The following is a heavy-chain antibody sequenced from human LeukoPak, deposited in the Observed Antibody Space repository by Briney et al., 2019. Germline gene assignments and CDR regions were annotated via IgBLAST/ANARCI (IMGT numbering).Heavy chain of an antibody. D-gene: IGHD5-24*01. CDR1: GFTFSSYS. V-gene: IGHV3-21*04. CDR3: AKQPMATIIRSEYYFDY. Sequence: GGSLRLSCAASGFTFSSYSINWVRQAPGKGLEWVSSISGSGTYTYYADSVKGRFTISRDNAKNSLYLQMNSLRAEDTAVYYCAKQPMATIIRSEYYFDYWGQGTLVTVSS. CDR2: ISGSGTYT. J-gene: IGHJ4*02.